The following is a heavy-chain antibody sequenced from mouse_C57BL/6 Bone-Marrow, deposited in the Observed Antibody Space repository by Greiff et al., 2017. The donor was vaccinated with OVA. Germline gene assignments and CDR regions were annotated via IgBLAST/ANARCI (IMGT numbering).Heavy chain of an antibody. Sequence: QVQLQQSGAELARPGASLKLSCTASGYTFTSYGISWVKQRTVQGLEWIGAIYPRSGYTYYNDKFKGKATLTADKSSSKEYMELRSLTSEDPAVYYSARRKICYYGSSYHYWGQGTTLTVSS. CDR3: ARRKICYYGSSYHY. J-gene: IGHJ2*01. CDR2: IYPRSGYT. D-gene: IGHD1-1*01. CDR1: GYTFTSYG. V-gene: IGHV1-81*01.